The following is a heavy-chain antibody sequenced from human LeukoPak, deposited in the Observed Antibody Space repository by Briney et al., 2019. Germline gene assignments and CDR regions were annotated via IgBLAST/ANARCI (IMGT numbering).Heavy chain of an antibody. Sequence: ASVKVSCEASGYTFTSHDISWERQAPGQGLEWMGWITTFNGDTNFAQRLQGRVTMTTDTPTRTAYMELRSLRSDDTAVYYCARFTPTIAAAGLDNWGQGALVTVSS. D-gene: IGHD6-13*01. CDR2: ITTFNGDT. CDR3: ARFTPTIAAAGLDN. CDR1: GYTFTSHD. V-gene: IGHV1-18*01. J-gene: IGHJ4*02.